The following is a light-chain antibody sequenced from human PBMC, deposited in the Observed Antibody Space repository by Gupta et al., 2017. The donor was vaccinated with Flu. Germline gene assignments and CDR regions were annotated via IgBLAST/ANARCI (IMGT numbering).Light chain of an antibody. CDR3: HHLSNCPFT. CDR2: DAS. J-gene: IGKJ3*01. V-gene: IGKV3-11*01. Sequence: EIVFTQSPATLSLSPVEIATLSCRASQSVSSYLAWYQQKPGQAPRLLIYDASNRATGFPARFSGSGSGTEFTLTISSREPEDFAVYYCHHLSNCPFTFGHGTKVDIK. CDR1: QSVSSY.